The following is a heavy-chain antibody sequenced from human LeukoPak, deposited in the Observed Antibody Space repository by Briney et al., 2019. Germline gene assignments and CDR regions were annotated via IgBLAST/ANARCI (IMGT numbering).Heavy chain of an antibody. D-gene: IGHD4-17*01. V-gene: IGHV3-53*01. Sequence: GGSLRLSCAASGFTFSSYAMSWVRQAPGKGLEWVSVIYSGGSTYYADSVKGRFTISRDNSKNTLYLQMNSLRAEDTAVYYCARGRRSFYGDLDYWGQGTLVTVSS. J-gene: IGHJ4*02. CDR1: GFTFSSYA. CDR2: IYSGGST. CDR3: ARGRRSFYGDLDY.